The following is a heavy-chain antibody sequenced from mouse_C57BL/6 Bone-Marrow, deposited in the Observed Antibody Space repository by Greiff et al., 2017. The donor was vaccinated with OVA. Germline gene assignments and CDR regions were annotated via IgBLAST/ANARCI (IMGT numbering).Heavy chain of an antibody. CDR2: IYPGNSDT. D-gene: IGHD2-10*01. J-gene: IGHJ2*01. CDR3: RAYYGNPYYFDY. CDR1: GYTFTSYW. V-gene: IGHV1-5*01. Sequence: EVQLQQSGTVLARPGASVKMSCKTSGYTFTSYWMHWVKQRPGQGLEWIGAIYPGNSDTSYNQKFKGKAKLTAVTSASTAYMELSSLTNEDSAVYYCRAYYGNPYYFDYWGKGTTLTVSS.